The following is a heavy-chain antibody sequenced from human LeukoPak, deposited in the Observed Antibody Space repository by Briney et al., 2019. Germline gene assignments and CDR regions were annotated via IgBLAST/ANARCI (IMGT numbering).Heavy chain of an antibody. V-gene: IGHV3-11*04. CDR2: ISSSGSTI. D-gene: IGHD1-26*01. Sequence: PGGSLRLSCAASGFTFSDYYMSWIRQAPGKGLEWVSYISSSGSTIYYADSVKGRFTISRDNAKNSLYLQMNSLRAEDTAVYYCARDGIVGATLDAFDIWGQGTMVTVSS. CDR3: ARDGIVGATLDAFDI. CDR1: GFTFSDYY. J-gene: IGHJ3*02.